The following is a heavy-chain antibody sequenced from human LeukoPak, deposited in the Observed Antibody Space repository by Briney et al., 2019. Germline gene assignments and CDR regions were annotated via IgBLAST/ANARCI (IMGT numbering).Heavy chain of an antibody. CDR1: GLTGSSNF. CDR2: IYSGGST. D-gene: IGHD1-26*01. Sequence: GGSLRLSCAASGLTGSSNFMTWVRQAPGKGLEWVSAIYSGGSTFYAASVRGRFNISRDNSKKTMFLQMSSLRVEDAAVYYCASSGRASRGAMDVWGQGTTVTVSS. CDR3: ASSGRASRGAMDV. J-gene: IGHJ6*02. V-gene: IGHV3-66*01.